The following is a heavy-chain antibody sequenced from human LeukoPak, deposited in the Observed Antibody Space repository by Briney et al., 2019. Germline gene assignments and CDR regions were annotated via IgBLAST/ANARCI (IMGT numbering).Heavy chain of an antibody. CDR3: ARGVRFLEWAQDAFDI. V-gene: IGHV4-59*01. Sequence: SETLSLTCTVSGGSISSYYLSWIRQPPGKGLEWIGYIYYSGSTNYNPSLKSRVTISVDTSKNQFSLKLSSVTAADTAVYYCARGVRFLEWAQDAFDIWGQGTMVTVSS. D-gene: IGHD3-3*01. CDR2: IYYSGST. J-gene: IGHJ3*02. CDR1: GGSISSYY.